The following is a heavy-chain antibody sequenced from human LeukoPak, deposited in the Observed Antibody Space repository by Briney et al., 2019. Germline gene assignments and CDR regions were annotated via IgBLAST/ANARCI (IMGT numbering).Heavy chain of an antibody. V-gene: IGHV4-39*07. CDR2: IYYSGST. D-gene: IGHD6-19*01. CDR3: ARDGGSIAVAGTRHRKFDY. Sequence: SETLSLTCTVSGGSISSSSYYWGWIRQPPGKGLEWIGSIYYSGSTYYNPSLKSRVTISVDTSKNQFSLKLSSVTAADTAVYYCARDGGSIAVAGTRHRKFDYWGQGTLVTVSS. J-gene: IGHJ4*02. CDR1: GGSISSSSYY.